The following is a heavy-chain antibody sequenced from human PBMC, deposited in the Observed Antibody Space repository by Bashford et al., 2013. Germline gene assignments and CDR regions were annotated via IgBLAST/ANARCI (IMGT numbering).Heavy chain of an antibody. CDR3: ASSHDYGDYGGADDGGNDAFDI. J-gene: IGHJ3*02. V-gene: IGHV1-69*01. D-gene: IGHD4-17*01. CDR2: TA. Sequence: TANYAQKFQGRVTITADESTSTAYMELSSLRSEDTAVYYCASSHDYGDYGGADDGGNDAFDIWGQGTMVTVSS.